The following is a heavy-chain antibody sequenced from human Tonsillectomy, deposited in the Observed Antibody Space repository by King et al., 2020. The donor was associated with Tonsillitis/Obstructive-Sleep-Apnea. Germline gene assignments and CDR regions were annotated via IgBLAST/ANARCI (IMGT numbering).Heavy chain of an antibody. D-gene: IGHD2-2*01. Sequence: VQLQQWGAGLLKPSETLSLTCAVYGGSLSGYYWSWIRQPPGKGLEWIGEINHRGSTNYTPSLKSRVTISVDTSKNQFSLKLSSVTDADTAVYYCARTDIVVVPAASGAYYYMDVWGKGTTVTVSS. CDR1: GGSLSGYY. J-gene: IGHJ6*03. V-gene: IGHV4-34*01. CDR2: INHRGST. CDR3: ARTDIVVVPAASGAYYYMDV.